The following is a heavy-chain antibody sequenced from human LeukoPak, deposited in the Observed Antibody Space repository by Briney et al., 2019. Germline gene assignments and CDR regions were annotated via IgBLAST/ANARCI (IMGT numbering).Heavy chain of an antibody. D-gene: IGHD6-19*01. CDR3: ARLGSSGWYL. J-gene: IGHJ4*02. CDR2: INHSGST. Sequence: SETLSLTCAVCGGSFSGYYWSWIRQPPGKGLEWIGEINHSGSTNYNPSLKSRVTISVDTSKNQFSLKLSSVTAADTAVYYCARLGSSGWYLWGQGTLVTVSS. V-gene: IGHV4-34*01. CDR1: GGSFSGYY.